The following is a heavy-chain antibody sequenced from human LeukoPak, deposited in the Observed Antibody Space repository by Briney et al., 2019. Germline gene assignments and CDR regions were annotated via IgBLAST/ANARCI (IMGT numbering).Heavy chain of an antibody. CDR1: GGSFSGYY. Sequence: SETLSLTCAVYGGSFSGYYWSWIRQPPGKGLEWVGEINYSGSTNYNPPLKSRVTIFVAKSKNQSSLKLSSAATADTAVYYCARLELWFGELSWFDPWGQGTLVTVSS. CDR2: INYSGST. CDR3: ARLELWFGELSWFDP. V-gene: IGHV4-34*01. D-gene: IGHD3-10*01. J-gene: IGHJ5*02.